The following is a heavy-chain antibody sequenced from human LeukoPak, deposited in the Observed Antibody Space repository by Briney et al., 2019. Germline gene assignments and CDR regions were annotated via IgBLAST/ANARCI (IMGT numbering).Heavy chain of an antibody. J-gene: IGHJ3*02. D-gene: IGHD3-3*01. Sequence: PSETLSLTCTVSGGSISSGSYYWSWIRQPAGKGLEWIGRIYTSGSTNYNPSLKSRVTISVDTSKNQFSLKLSSVTAADTAVYYCARRVAPPYDAFDIWGQGTMVTVSS. CDR3: ARRVAPPYDAFDI. V-gene: IGHV4-61*02. CDR1: GGSISSGSYY. CDR2: IYTSGST.